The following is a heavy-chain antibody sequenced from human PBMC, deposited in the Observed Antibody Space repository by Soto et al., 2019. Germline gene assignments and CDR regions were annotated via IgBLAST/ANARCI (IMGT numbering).Heavy chain of an antibody. D-gene: IGHD6-6*01. CDR1: GGSISSYY. J-gene: IGHJ5*02. V-gene: IGHV4-59*08. Sequence: QVQLQESGPGLVKPSETLSLTCTVSGGSISSYYWSWIRQPPGKGLEWVGYIYYSGSTNYNPCLKSRVTISVDTSTNQFSLKLSSVTAADTAVYYCERGLRIAARPSGFDPWGQGTLVTVSS. CDR2: IYYSGST. CDR3: ERGLRIAARPSGFDP.